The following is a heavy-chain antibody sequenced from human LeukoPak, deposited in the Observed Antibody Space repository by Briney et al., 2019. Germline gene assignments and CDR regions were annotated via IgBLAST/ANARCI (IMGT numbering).Heavy chain of an antibody. Sequence: GSLRLSCAASGFTFSSYWMSWIRQPPGKGLEWIGEINHSGSTNYNPSLKSRVTISVDTSKNQFSLKLSSVTAADTAVYYCARSRRYSSSQFDPWGQGTLVTVSS. CDR3: ARSRRYSSSQFDP. J-gene: IGHJ5*02. CDR2: INHSGST. CDR1: GFTFSSYW. D-gene: IGHD6-13*01. V-gene: IGHV4-34*01.